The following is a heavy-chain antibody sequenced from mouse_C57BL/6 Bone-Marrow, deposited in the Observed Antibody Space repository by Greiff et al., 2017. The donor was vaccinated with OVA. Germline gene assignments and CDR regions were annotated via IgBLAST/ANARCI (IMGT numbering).Heavy chain of an antibody. Sequence: VQLQQPGAELVRPGSSVKLSCKASGYTFTSYWMHWVKQRPIQGLEWIGNIDPSDSETHYNQKFKDKATLTVDKSSGTAYMQLSSLTSEDSAVYYCARWDYGSRDAMDYWGQGTSVTVSS. D-gene: IGHD1-1*01. CDR3: ARWDYGSRDAMDY. CDR2: IDPSDSET. J-gene: IGHJ4*01. V-gene: IGHV1-52*01. CDR1: GYTFTSYW.